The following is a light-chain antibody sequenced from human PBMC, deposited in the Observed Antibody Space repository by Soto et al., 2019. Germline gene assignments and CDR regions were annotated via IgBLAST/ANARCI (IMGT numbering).Light chain of an antibody. CDR1: QDIGKS. CDR2: AAS. V-gene: IGKV1-33*01. Sequence: DIQMTQSPSSLSASVGDRVTISCQANQDIGKSLNWYRQKPGEAPELLIYAASNLETGVPSRFSGGGSGTDFTLTISSLPAEDVATYYYQQYHNLPLTFGGGAKVEMK. CDR3: QQYHNLPLT. J-gene: IGKJ4*01.